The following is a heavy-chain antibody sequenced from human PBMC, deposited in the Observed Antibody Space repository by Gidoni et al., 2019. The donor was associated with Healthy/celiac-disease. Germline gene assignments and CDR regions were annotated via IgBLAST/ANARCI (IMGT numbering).Heavy chain of an antibody. J-gene: IGHJ4*02. CDR3: ARETDTAMGGTLDY. V-gene: IGHV4-38-2*02. D-gene: IGHD5-18*01. CDR1: GYSISSGYY. Sequence: QVQLQESGPGLVKPSETLSLPCPVSGYSISSGYYWGWIRRPPGKGLEWIGSIYHSGSTYYNPSLKSRVTISVDTSKNQFSLMLSSVTAADTAVYYCARETDTAMGGTLDYWGQGTLVTVSS. CDR2: IYHSGST.